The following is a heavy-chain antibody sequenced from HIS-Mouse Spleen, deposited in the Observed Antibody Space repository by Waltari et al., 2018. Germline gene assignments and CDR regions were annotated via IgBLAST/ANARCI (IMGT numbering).Heavy chain of an antibody. V-gene: IGHV1-2*02. CDR1: GYTFTGYD. CDR2: INPNSGGT. CDR3: ARELESYYYYYYGMDV. J-gene: IGHJ6*02. Sequence: QVQLVQSGAEVKKPGASVKVSCKASGYTFTGYDMHVAGQAQAQGLEWKGWINPNSGGTNYAQKFQGRVTMTRDTSISTAYMELSRLRSDDTAVYYCARELESYYYYYYGMDVWGQGTTVTVSS. D-gene: IGHD1-26*01.